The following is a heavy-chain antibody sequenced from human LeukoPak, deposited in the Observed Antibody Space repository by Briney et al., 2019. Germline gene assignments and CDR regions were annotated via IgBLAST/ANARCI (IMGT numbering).Heavy chain of an antibody. CDR1: GFTFSSYG. CDR2: IWYDGSNK. J-gene: IGHJ4*02. D-gene: IGHD5-12*01. CDR3: ARDYSGYDRPDY. V-gene: IGHV3-33*01. Sequence: GGSLRLSCAASGFTFSSYGMHWVRQAPGKGLEWVAVIWYDGSNKYYADSVKGRFTISRDNSKNTLYLQMNSLRAEDTAVYYCARDYSGYDRPDYWGQETLVTVSS.